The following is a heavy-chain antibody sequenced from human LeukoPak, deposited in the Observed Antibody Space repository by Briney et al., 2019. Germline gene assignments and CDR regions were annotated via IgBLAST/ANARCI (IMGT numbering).Heavy chain of an antibody. CDR2: IYYSGST. CDR3: ARLWGYCSGGSCYFDY. D-gene: IGHD2-15*01. V-gene: IGHV4-59*08. CDR1: GGSFSGYY. Sequence: SETLSLTCAVYGGSFSGYYWSWIRQPPGKGLEWIGYIYYSGSTNYNPSLKSRVTISVDTSKNQFSLKLSSVTAADTAVYYCARLWGYCSGGSCYFDYWGQGTLVTVSS. J-gene: IGHJ4*02.